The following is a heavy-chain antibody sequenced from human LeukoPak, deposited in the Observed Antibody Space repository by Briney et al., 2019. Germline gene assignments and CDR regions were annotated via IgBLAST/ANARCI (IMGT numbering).Heavy chain of an antibody. V-gene: IGHV3-21*01. Sequence: GGSLRLSCAASGFTFSSYSMNWVRQAPGKGLEWVSSISSSSSYIYYADSVKGRFTISRDNAKNSLYLQMNSLRAEDTAVYYCARAHCSSTSSQYFQHWGQGTLVTVSS. CDR3: ARAHCSSTSSQYFQH. CDR1: GFTFSSYS. CDR2: ISSSSSYI. D-gene: IGHD2-2*01. J-gene: IGHJ1*01.